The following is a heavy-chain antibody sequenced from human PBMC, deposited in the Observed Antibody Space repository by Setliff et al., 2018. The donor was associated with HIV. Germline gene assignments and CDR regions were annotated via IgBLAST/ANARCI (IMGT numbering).Heavy chain of an antibody. J-gene: IGHJ6*03. V-gene: IGHV4-34*01. D-gene: IGHD6-6*01. CDR3: ARGRIAARLYYYMDV. Sequence: SETLSLTCTVSGGSISSYYWSWIRQPPGKGLEWIGEINHSGSTNYNPSLKSRVTISVDTSKNQFSLKLSSVTAADTAVYYCARGRIAARLYYYMDVWGKGTTVTVSS. CDR2: INHSGST. CDR1: GGSISSYY.